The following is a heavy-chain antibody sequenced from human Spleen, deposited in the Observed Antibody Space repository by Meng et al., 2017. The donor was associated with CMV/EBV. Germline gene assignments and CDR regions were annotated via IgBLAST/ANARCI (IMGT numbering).Heavy chain of an antibody. CDR1: GFTFSSSG. V-gene: IGHV3-30*02. J-gene: IGHJ4*02. Sequence: GESLKISCAASGFTFSSSGMHWVRQAPGKGLEWVAVIWYDGSNKYYADSVKGRFTISRDNSKNTLYLQMNSLRTGDTAVYFCAKEGILSGGNYWGQGTLVTVSS. D-gene: IGHD7-27*01. CDR2: IWYDGSNK. CDR3: AKEGILSGGNY.